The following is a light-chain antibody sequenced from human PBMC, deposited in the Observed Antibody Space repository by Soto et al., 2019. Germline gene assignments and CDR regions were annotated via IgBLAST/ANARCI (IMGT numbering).Light chain of an antibody. CDR3: AACDDNLNAYV. Sequence: QSVLTQPPSASSTPGQTVTISCSGSTSNIGTFYVYWYQHLPGTAPKLLIYLGDQRASGVSDRFSGSKSGTSASLAINGLRSDDEADYYCAACDDNLNAYVFGRGTKLTVL. J-gene: IGLJ1*01. CDR2: LGD. V-gene: IGLV1-47*02. CDR1: TSNIGTFY.